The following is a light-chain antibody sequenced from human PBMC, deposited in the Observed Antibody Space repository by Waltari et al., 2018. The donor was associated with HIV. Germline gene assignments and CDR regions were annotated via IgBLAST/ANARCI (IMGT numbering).Light chain of an antibody. CDR2: AAS. J-gene: IGKJ5*01. CDR1: QGISTY. Sequence: DIHMTQPTSSLSASVGDRVTITCRASQGISTYLAWYQQKPGTAPTLLIYAASRLQSGVPSRFSGSGSETDFTLTISSLQPEDFATYYCQQTNSFPFDFGQGTRLEIK. CDR3: QQTNSFPFD. V-gene: IGKV1D-12*01.